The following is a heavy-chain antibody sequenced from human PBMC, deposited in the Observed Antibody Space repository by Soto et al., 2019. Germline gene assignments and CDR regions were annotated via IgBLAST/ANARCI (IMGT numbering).Heavy chain of an antibody. CDR1: GYSFTKYW. CDR2: IYPDESDT. D-gene: IGHD2-2*01. J-gene: IGHJ6*02. CDR3: ARDFVVPAAMSLDRYYYYGMDV. Sequence: GESLKISCKGSGYSFTKYWIGWVRQMPGKGLEWMAIIYPDESDTRYSPSFQGQVTISADKSISTAYLQWSSLRAEDTAVYYCARDFVVPAAMSLDRYYYYGMDVWGQGTTVTVSS. V-gene: IGHV5-51*01.